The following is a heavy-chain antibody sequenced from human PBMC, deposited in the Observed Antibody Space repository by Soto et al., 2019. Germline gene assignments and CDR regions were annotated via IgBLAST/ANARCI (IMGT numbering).Heavy chain of an antibody. J-gene: IGHJ4*02. CDR1: GFTFSSYA. Sequence: PGGSLRLSCAASGFTFSSYAMGGVRQAPGKGLEWVSAISGGSESLYFAESVKGRFTISRDNAKSTLYLQMNSLRAEDTAVYYCVRGEGGWETYWGQGTLVTVSS. D-gene: IGHD6-19*01. CDR2: ISGGSESL. V-gene: IGHV3-23*01. CDR3: VRGEGGWETY.